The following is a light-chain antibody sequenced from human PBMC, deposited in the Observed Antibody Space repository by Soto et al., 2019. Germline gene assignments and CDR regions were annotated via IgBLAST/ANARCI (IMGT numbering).Light chain of an antibody. CDR1: ESISSW. CDR2: DAS. Sequence: GDRVSITCRASESISSWLAWYQQKPGRAPKLLIYDASTLESGVPSRFSASGSGTEFTLTISHLQPDDFETYYCQQYNSDWLTFGGGTKVDNK. CDR3: QQYNSDWLT. V-gene: IGKV1-5*01. J-gene: IGKJ4*01.